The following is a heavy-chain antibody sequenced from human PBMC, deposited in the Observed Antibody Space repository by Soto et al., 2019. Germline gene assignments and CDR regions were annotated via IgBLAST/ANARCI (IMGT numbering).Heavy chain of an antibody. Sequence: QVQLQQWGAGLLKPSETLSLTCAVYGGSFSGYYWSWIRQPPGKGLEWIGEINHSGSTNYNPSLKSRVTISVDTSKNQFSLKLSSVTAADTAVYYCARGRGYSYGRPPFDYWGQGTLVTVSS. CDR2: INHSGST. CDR1: GGSFSGYY. V-gene: IGHV4-34*01. CDR3: ARGRGYSYGRPPFDY. D-gene: IGHD5-18*01. J-gene: IGHJ4*02.